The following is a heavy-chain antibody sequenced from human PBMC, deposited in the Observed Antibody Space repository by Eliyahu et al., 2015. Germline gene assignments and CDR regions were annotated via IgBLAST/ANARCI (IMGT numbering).Heavy chain of an antibody. D-gene: IGHD1-26*01. V-gene: IGHV3-33*01. CDR2: IWYDGSNK. CDR1: GFXFSXYG. J-gene: IGHJ6*02. Sequence: QVQLVESGGGVVQPGRSLRLSCAXSGFXFSXYGMPWVRQAPGKGLEWVAVIWYDGSNKYYADSVKGRFTISRDNSKNTLYLQMNSLRAEDTAVYYCARGWELTYYYYYGMDVWGQGTTVTVSS. CDR3: ARGWELTYYYYYGMDV.